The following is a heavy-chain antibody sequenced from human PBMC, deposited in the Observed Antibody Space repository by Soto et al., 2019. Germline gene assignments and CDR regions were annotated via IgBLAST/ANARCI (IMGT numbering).Heavy chain of an antibody. D-gene: IGHD4-4*01. CDR2: IYYSGST. CDR1: GGSISRYY. CDR3: ARGYSAMATVNGDTEQYYFDY. Sequence: QVQLQESGPGLVKPSETLSLTCTVSGGSISRYYWSWIRQPPGKGLEWIGYIYYSGSTNYNPSLKSRVTISVDTSKNQVSLKLSSVTAADTAVYYCARGYSAMATVNGDTEQYYFDYWGQGTLVTVSS. J-gene: IGHJ4*02. V-gene: IGHV4-59*01.